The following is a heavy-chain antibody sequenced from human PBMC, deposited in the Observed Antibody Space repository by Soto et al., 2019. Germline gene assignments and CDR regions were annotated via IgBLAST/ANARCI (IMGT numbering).Heavy chain of an antibody. CDR1: GFTFSSYW. CDR3: ARSYYDFWSGYPDV. V-gene: IGHV3-7*01. Sequence: GGSLRLSCAASGFTFSSYWMSWVRQAPGKGLEWVANIKQDGSEKYYVDSVKGRFTISRDNAKNSLYLQMNSLRAEDTAVYYYARSYYDFWSGYPDVWGKGTTVTVSS. D-gene: IGHD3-3*01. J-gene: IGHJ6*04. CDR2: IKQDGSEK.